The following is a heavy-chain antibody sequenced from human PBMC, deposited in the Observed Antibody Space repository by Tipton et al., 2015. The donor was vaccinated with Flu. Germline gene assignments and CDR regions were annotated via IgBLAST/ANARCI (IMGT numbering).Heavy chain of an antibody. D-gene: IGHD4-17*01. CDR1: GFTFSSYS. V-gene: IGHV3-21*01. J-gene: IGHJ4*02. CDR3: ARQPRSVTTLPGGDY. Sequence: SLRLSCAASGFTFSSYSMNWVRQAPGKGLEWVSSISSSSSYIYYADSVKGRFTISRDNAKNSLYLQMNSLRAEDTAVYYCARQPRSVTTLPGGDYWGQGTLVTVSS. CDR2: ISSSSSYI.